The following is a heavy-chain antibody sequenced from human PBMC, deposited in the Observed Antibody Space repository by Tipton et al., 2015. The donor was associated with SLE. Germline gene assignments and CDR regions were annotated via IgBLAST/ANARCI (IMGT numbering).Heavy chain of an antibody. CDR1: SGSISGDGYY. D-gene: IGHD2-21*02. CDR3: ARGVVTWRGVIVGVDV. Sequence: TLSLTCTVSSGSISGDGYYWSWIRQHPGEGLEWIGYIYSSGITYYNPSLKGRPAISLDTSKKQFSLKLTSVTAADTAVYYCARGVVTWRGVIVGVDVWGQGTTVNVSS. V-gene: IGHV4-31*03. CDR2: IYSSGIT. J-gene: IGHJ6*02.